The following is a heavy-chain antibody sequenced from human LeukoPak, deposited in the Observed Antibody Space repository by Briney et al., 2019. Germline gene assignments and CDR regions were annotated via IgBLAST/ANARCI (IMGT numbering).Heavy chain of an antibody. J-gene: IGHJ3*02. CDR2: IYYSGST. V-gene: IGHV4-59*08. Sequence: SETLSLTCTVSGGSISSYYWSWIRQPPGKGLEWIGYIYYSGSTNYNPSLKSRVTISVDTSKNQFSLKLSSVTAADTAVCYCASRTNYYDSSGWRAFDIWGQGTMVTVSS. CDR1: GGSISSYY. D-gene: IGHD3-22*01. CDR3: ASRTNYYDSSGWRAFDI.